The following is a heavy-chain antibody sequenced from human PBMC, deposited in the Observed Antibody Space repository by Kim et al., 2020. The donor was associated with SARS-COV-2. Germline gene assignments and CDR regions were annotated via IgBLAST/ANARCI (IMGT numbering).Heavy chain of an antibody. CDR2: IKSDGNER. Sequence: IKSDGNERYYVDSVKGRFTISRDNAKKSLYLDMNSLRVEDTALYYCARAGNWGQGTLVTVSS. V-gene: IGHV3-7*03. J-gene: IGHJ4*02. CDR3: ARAGN.